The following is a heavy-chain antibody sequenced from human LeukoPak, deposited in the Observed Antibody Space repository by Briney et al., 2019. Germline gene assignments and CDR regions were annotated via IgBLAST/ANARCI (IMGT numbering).Heavy chain of an antibody. J-gene: IGHJ1*01. V-gene: IGHV3-23*01. CDR2: ISGTGT. CDR1: GFTFRNYA. CDR3: ARDPNGDYIGAFDFQR. Sequence: GGSLRLSCAASGFTFRNYALTWVRQAPGRGLEWVSSISGTGTYYADSVKGRFSVSRDNYRNRLYLQMSSLRAEDTAVYYCARDPNGDYIGAFDFQRWGQGTLVTASS. D-gene: IGHD4-17*01.